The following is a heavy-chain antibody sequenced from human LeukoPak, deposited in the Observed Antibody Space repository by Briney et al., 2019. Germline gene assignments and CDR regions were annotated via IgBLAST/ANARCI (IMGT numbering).Heavy chain of an antibody. Sequence: ASVKVSCKASGYTFTSYDINWVRQATGQGLEWMGWMNPNSGNTGYAQKFQGRVTMTRNTSISTAYMELSSLRSGDTAVYYCARVGMLTGTTTYYYYYMDVWGKGTTVTVSS. CDR3: ARVGMLTGTTTYYYYYMDV. V-gene: IGHV1-8*01. D-gene: IGHD1-7*01. CDR2: MNPNSGNT. CDR1: GYTFTSYD. J-gene: IGHJ6*03.